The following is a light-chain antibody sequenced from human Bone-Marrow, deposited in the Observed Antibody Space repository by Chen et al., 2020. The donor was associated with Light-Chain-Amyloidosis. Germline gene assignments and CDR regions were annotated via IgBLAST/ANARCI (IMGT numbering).Light chain of an antibody. CDR3: QQSYIAPYT. Sequence: DIQMTQSPSSLSASVGDRVTVTCRASQSLNTYLNWYQHKPGKAPKLLIYAASTLQSGAPSRFSGSGSGTDFTLTITNLQAEDFATYYCQQSYIAPYTFGQGTMLEIK. V-gene: IGKV1-39*01. CDR2: AAS. J-gene: IGKJ2*01. CDR1: QSLNTY.